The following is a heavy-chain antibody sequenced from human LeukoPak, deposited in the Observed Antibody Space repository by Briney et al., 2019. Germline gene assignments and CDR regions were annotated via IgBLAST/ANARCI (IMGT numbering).Heavy chain of an antibody. CDR3: ASLLSPFVVVPAAIPNAFDI. V-gene: IGHV3-7*01. CDR2: IKQDGSEK. Sequence: GGSLRLSCAASGFTFSSYWMSWVRQVPGKGLEWVANIKQDGSEKYYVDSVKGRFTISRDNAKNSLYLQMNSLRAEDTAVYYCASLLSPFVVVPAAIPNAFDIWGQGTMVTVSS. J-gene: IGHJ3*02. CDR1: GFTFSSYW. D-gene: IGHD2-2*02.